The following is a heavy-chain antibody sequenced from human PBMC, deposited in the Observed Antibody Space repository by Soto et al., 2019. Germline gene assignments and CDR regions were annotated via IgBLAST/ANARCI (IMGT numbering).Heavy chain of an antibody. J-gene: IGHJ6*03. CDR1: GFTFSSYA. CDR2: ISHDGSIT. Sequence: QVQLVESGGGVVEPGRSLRLSCAASGFTFSSYAMHWVRQAPGKGLEWVAVISHDGSITYYSDSVKGRFTMSRDNSNNTLFLQMSSLRSEDTAIYYGAKDEYWESHFYYFMDLWGRGTTVTVSS. V-gene: IGHV3-30*15. CDR3: AKDEYWESHFYYFMDL. D-gene: IGHD3-16*01.